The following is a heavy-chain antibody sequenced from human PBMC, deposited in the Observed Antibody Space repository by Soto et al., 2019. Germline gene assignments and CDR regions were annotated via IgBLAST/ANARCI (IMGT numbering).Heavy chain of an antibody. Sequence: PGPSVKVSCKASGFTFTSSAVQWVRQARGQRLEWIGWIVVGSGDTNYAQKFQERVTITRDMSTSTAYMELSSLRSEDTAVYYCAAGLYYYDRSGVFDYWGQGTLVTVSS. CDR2: IVVGSGDT. CDR3: AAGLYYYDRSGVFDY. D-gene: IGHD3-22*01. V-gene: IGHV1-58*01. J-gene: IGHJ4*02. CDR1: GFTFTSSA.